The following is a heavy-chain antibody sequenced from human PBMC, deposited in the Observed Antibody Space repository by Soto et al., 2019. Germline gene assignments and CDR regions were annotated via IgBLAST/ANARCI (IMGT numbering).Heavy chain of an antibody. CDR2: IYYSGST. J-gene: IGHJ4*02. V-gene: IGHV4-31*03. CDR3: AREGYCSGDSCYRIHYFDY. CDR1: EGSIGGGGGY. D-gene: IGHD2-15*01. Sequence: SETMSHTSSVAEGSIGGGGGYWSWKRQHPGKGLEWIGYIYYSGSTYYNPSLKSRVTISVDTSKNQFSLKLSSVTAADTAVYYCAREGYCSGDSCYRIHYFDYWGQGTLVTVSS.